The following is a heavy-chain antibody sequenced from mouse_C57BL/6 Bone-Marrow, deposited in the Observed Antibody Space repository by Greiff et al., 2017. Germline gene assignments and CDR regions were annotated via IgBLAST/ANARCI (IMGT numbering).Heavy chain of an antibody. J-gene: IGHJ3*01. CDR1: GFSFNTYA. D-gene: IGHD1-1*01. V-gene: IGHV10-1*01. Sequence: EVQVVESGGGLVQPKGSLKLSCAASGFSFNTYAMNWVRQAPGKGLEWVARIRSKSNNYATYYADSVKDRFTISRDDSESMLYLQMNNLKTEDTAMYYCVRREYYYGSTFAYWGQGTLVTVSA. CDR2: IRSKSNNYAT. CDR3: VRREYYYGSTFAY.